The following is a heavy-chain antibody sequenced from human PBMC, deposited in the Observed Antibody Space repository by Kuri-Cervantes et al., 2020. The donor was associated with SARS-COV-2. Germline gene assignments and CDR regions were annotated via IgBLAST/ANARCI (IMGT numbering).Heavy chain of an antibody. CDR1: GFTFSSYN. CDR2: ISDTAFFI. J-gene: IGHJ4*02. V-gene: IGHV3-21*01. CDR3: ARDGCKWTHIRFLECPYQEPDY. D-gene: IGHD3-3*01. Sequence: GESLKISCAASGFTFSSYNMNWVRQAPGKGLEWIASISDTAFFIYYADSVKGRFTISRDNAKNSLYLQMNSLRDEDTAVYYCARDGCKWTHIRFLECPYQEPDYWGQGTLVTVSS.